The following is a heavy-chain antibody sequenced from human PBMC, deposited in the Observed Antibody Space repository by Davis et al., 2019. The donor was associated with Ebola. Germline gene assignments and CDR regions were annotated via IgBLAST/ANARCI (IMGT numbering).Heavy chain of an antibody. CDR1: GYNFIDYW. CDR2: VYPGDADT. V-gene: IGHV5-51*01. CDR3: ASRDGHGFDI. Sequence: GESLKISCKGSGYNFIDYWIGWVRQMPGEGLEWMGTVYPGDADTTYSPSFQGHVTIPADKSISTAYLQWSRLKASDTAMYYCASRDGHGFDIWGQGTMVTVSS. J-gene: IGHJ3*02.